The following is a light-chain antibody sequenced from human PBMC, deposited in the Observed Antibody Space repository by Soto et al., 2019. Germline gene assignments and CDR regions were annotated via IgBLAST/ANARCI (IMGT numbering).Light chain of an antibody. V-gene: IGLV1-47*02. Sequence: QSVLTQPPSASGTPGQRVTISCSGGTSNIGNNFVSWYQQLPGAAPKLLIYSDNQRPSGVTDRVSASKSGTSASLAISGLRSEDEADYYCATWDASLSGGVFGGGTKLTVL. CDR2: SDN. J-gene: IGLJ3*02. CDR3: ATWDASLSGGV. CDR1: TSNIGNNF.